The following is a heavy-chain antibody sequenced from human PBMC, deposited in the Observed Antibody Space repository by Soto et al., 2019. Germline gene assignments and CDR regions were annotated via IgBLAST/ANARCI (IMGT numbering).Heavy chain of an antibody. CDR3: ARDTAFIASGLFDP. CDR1: GFTFSDYY. CDR2: ISDSASTV. D-gene: IGHD3-22*01. J-gene: IGHJ5*02. V-gene: IGHV3-11*01. Sequence: PGGSLRLSCAASGFTFSDYYMSWIRQAPGKGLEWVSHISDSASTVYYADSVKGRFIISRDNAKNSLSLHMNSLRVEDTAVYYCARDTAFIASGLFDPWGQGTLVTVSS.